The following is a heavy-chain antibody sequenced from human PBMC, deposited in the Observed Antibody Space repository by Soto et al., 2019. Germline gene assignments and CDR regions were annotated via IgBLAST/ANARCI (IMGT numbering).Heavy chain of an antibody. CDR2: IYYSGST. J-gene: IGHJ4*02. CDR1: AASLTTGSRF. Sequence: SETLSLTCTGSAASLTTGSRFWGCIRQPPGKGLEWMGSIYYSGSTYYSASLKSRVTMFVDKSLTQFSLRVSFVTAADTAVYYYARAKCYGPTDYWRQGPLVTV. D-gene: IGHD2-15*01. CDR3: ARAKCYGPTDY. V-gene: IGHV4-39*07.